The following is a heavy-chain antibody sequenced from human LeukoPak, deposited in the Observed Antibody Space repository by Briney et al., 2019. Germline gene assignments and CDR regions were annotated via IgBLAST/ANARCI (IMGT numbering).Heavy chain of an antibody. CDR2: IYSGGTT. V-gene: IGHV3-53*01. CDR3: ARGQSGDPAFDI. Sequence: PGGSLRLSCAASGFTVSSNYMTWVRQAPGEGLEWVSVIYSGGTTYYADSVEGRFTISRDNSRDTVYLQMHSLRVEDTAVYYCARGQSGDPAFDIWGQGTLVTVSS. D-gene: IGHD4-17*01. CDR1: GFTVSSNY. J-gene: IGHJ3*02.